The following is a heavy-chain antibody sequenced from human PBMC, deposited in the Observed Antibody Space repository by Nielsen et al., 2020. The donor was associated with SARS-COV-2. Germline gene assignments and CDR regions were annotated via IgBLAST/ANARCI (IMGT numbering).Heavy chain of an antibody. CDR3: ARASPQGDFDY. CDR2: INHSGST. Sequence: WIRQPPGKGLEWIGEINHSGSTNYNPSLKSRVTISVDTSKNQFSLKLSSVTAADTAVYYCARASPQGDFDYWGQGTLVTVSS. V-gene: IGHV4-34*01. J-gene: IGHJ4*02.